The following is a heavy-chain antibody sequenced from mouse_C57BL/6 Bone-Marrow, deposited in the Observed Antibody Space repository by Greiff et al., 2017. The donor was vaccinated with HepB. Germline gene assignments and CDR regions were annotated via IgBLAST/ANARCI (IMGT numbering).Heavy chain of an antibody. Sequence: QVQLKESGAELAKPGASVKLSCKASGYTFTSYWMHWVKQRPGQGLEWIGYINPSSGYTKYNQKFKDKATLTADKSSSTSYMQLSSLTYEDSAVYYGASGGVVLLRAYYYAMDYWGQGTSVTVSS. J-gene: IGHJ4*01. CDR2: INPSSGYT. V-gene: IGHV1-7*01. D-gene: IGHD1-1*01. CDR3: ASGGVVLLRAYYYAMDY. CDR1: GYTFTSYW.